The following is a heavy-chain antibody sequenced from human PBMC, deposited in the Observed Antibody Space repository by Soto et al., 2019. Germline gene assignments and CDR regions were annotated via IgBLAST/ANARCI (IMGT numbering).Heavy chain of an antibody. CDR3: AKDVYGYGMDV. D-gene: IGHD1-20*01. Sequence: QVQLVESGGGVVQPGRSLRLSCADSGFTFSSYGMHWVRQAPGKGLEWVAVISYDGSNKYYADSVKGRFTISRDNSKNTLYLQMNSLRAEVTAVYYCAKDVYGYGMDVWGQGTTVTVSS. V-gene: IGHV3-30*18. J-gene: IGHJ6*02. CDR1: GFTFSSYG. CDR2: ISYDGSNK.